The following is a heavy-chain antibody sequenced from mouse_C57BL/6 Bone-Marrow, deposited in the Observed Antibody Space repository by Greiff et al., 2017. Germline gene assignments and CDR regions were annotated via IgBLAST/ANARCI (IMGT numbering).Heavy chain of an antibody. CDR2: IDPENGDT. CDR3: TPDGYPFAY. D-gene: IGHD2-3*01. Sequence: EVQLQQSGAELVRPGASVKLSCTASGFNIKDDYMHWVKQRPEQGLEWIGWIDPENGDTEYASKFQGKATITADTSSNTAYRQLSSLTSEDTAVYYCTPDGYPFAYWGQGTLVTVSA. J-gene: IGHJ3*01. CDR1: GFNIKDDY. V-gene: IGHV14-4*01.